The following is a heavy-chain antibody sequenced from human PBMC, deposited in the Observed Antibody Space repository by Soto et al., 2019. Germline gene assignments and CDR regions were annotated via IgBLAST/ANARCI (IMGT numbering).Heavy chain of an antibody. CDR3: AKAGDRIAVAGYFDY. V-gene: IGHV3-23*01. D-gene: IGHD6-19*01. CDR1: GFALSKYA. J-gene: IGHJ4*02. CDR2: ISGSGGST. Sequence: GSPRLPCAASGFALSKYAMSWVRQAPGKGLEWVSAISGSGGSTYYADSVKGRFTISRDNSKNTLYLQMNSLRAEDTAVYYCAKAGDRIAVAGYFDYWGQGTLVTVSS.